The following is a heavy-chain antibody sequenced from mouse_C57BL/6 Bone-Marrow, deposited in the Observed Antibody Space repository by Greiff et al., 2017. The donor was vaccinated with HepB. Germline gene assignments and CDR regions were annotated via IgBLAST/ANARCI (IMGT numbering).Heavy chain of an antibody. D-gene: IGHD1-1*01. CDR3: ARGNYGSSYGRFDY. J-gene: IGHJ2*01. V-gene: IGHV1-82*01. CDR2: IYPGDGGT. Sequence: QVQLQQSGPELVKPGASVKISCKASGYAFSSSWMNWVKQRPGKGLEWIGRIYPGDGGTNYNGKFKGKATLTADKSSSTAYMQLSSLTSEDSAVYYCARGNYGSSYGRFDYWGQGTTLTVSS. CDR1: GYAFSSSW.